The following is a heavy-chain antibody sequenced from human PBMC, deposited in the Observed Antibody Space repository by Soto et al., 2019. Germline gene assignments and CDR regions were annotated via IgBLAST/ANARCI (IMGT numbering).Heavy chain of an antibody. V-gene: IGHV3-23*01. CDR3: AKDDLLSGLRYCDWLLKGIDY. Sequence: GGSLRLSCAASGFTFSSYAMSWVRQAPGKGLEWVSAISGSGGSTYYADSVKGRFTISRDNSKNTLYLQMNSLRAEDTAVYYCAKDDLLSGLRYCDWLLKGIDYWGQGT. J-gene: IGHJ4*02. D-gene: IGHD3-9*01. CDR2: ISGSGGST. CDR1: GFTFSSYA.